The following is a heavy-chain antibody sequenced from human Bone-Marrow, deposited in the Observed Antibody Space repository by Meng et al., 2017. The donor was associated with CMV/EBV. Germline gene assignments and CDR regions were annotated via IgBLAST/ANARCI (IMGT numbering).Heavy chain of an antibody. CDR2: IYYSGST. D-gene: IGHD3-22*01. CDR1: GGSISSSSYY. J-gene: IGHJ4*02. Sequence: SETLSLTCTVSGGSISSSSYYWGWIRQPPGKGLEWIGSIYYSGSTYYNPSLKSRVTISVDTSKNQFSLKLSSVTAADTAVYYCARHIREYYYDSKGSYFDYWGQRNLVTVPS. V-gene: IGHV4-39*01. CDR3: ARHIREYYYDSKGSYFDY.